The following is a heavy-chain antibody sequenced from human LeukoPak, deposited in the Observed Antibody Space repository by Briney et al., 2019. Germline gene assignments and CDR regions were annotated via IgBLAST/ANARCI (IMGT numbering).Heavy chain of an antibody. J-gene: IGHJ1*01. V-gene: IGHV3-23*01. Sequence: GGSLRLSCAASGFTFSSYDMTWVRQAPGKGLESVSAISASGGRTFYADSVKGRFTISRDDSKNTLYLQMNSLRAEDTAVYYCAKGVGTTSSHLHHWGQGTLVTVSS. CDR1: GFTFSSYD. CDR3: AKGVGTTSSHLHH. CDR2: ISASGGRT. D-gene: IGHD1-26*01.